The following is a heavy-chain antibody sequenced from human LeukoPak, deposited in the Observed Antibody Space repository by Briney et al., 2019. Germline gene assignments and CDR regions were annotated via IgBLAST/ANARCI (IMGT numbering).Heavy chain of an antibody. V-gene: IGHV3-23*01. CDR1: GFTFSSYA. D-gene: IGHD3-10*01. Sequence: PGGSLRLSCAASGFTFSSYAMTWVRQAPGKGLEWVSGISKSGVSTDYADSVKGRFTISRDNSKNTLYLQMNSLRAEDTAVYYCAKSGSGTYYNPVFDYWGQGTLVTVCS. CDR3: AKSGSGTYYNPVFDY. CDR2: ISKSGVST. J-gene: IGHJ4*02.